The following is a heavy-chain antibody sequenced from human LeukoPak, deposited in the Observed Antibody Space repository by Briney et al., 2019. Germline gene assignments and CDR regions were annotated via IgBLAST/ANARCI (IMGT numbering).Heavy chain of an antibody. V-gene: IGHV3-23*01. D-gene: IGHD2-2*01. CDR2: ISGSGDST. Sequence: GGSLRLSCAASGFTFSSYAMSWVRQAPGKGLEWVSVISGSGDSTYSANSVKGRFTISRDNSKNTLYLQMNSLRAEDTAVYYCAKDALPYIVVVPAATGAFDYWGQGTLVTVSS. J-gene: IGHJ4*02. CDR3: AKDALPYIVVVPAATGAFDY. CDR1: GFTFSSYA.